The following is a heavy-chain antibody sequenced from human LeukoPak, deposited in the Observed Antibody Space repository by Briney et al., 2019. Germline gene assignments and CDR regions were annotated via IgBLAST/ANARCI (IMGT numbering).Heavy chain of an antibody. CDR1: GYTFTSYY. D-gene: IGHD2-8*01. CDR2: INTNTGTP. Sequence: ASVKVSCKASGYTFTSYYMHWVRQAPGQGLEWMGWINTNTGTPTSAQGFTGRFVFSLDTSVNTAYLQISSLKAEDTAVYYCARRPYCTNGVCYGELGFDPWGQGTLVTVSS. CDR3: ARRPYCTNGVCYGELGFDP. V-gene: IGHV7-4-1*02. J-gene: IGHJ5*02.